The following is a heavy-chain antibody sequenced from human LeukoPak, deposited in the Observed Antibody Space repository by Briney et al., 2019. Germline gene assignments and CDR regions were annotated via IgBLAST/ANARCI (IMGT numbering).Heavy chain of an antibody. Sequence: GGSLRLSCAASGFTFSSYWMSWVRQAPGKGLEWVANIKQDGSEKYYVDSVKGRFTISRDNAKNSLYLQMNSLRAEDTAVYYCARDLSSGYSDYGDGGWGQGTLVTVSS. V-gene: IGHV3-7*05. CDR2: IKQDGSEK. J-gene: IGHJ4*02. CDR3: ARDLSSGYSDYGDGG. D-gene: IGHD4-17*01. CDR1: GFTFSSYW.